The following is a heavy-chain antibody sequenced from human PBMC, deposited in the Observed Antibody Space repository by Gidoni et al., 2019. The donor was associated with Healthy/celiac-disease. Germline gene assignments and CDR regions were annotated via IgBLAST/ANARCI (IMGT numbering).Heavy chain of an antibody. Sequence: EVQLVESGGGLVKPGGSLRLSCAASGFTFSSYSMNWVRQAPGKGLECVSSISSSSSYIYYADSVKGRFTISRDNAKNSLYLQMNSLRAEDTAVYYCARSSGYSYGPEYWGQGTLVTVSS. CDR3: ARSSGYSYGPEY. J-gene: IGHJ4*02. CDR2: ISSSSSYI. CDR1: GFTFSSYS. D-gene: IGHD5-18*01. V-gene: IGHV3-21*01.